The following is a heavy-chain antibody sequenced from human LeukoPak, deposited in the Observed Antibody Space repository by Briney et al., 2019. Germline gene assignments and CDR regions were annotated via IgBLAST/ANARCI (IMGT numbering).Heavy chain of an antibody. D-gene: IGHD2-8*01. CDR2: IKEDGSEK. V-gene: IGHV3-7*01. Sequence: PGGSLRLSCAASGFTFSSYWKSWVRQAPGKGLEWVANIKEDGSEKYYVDSVKGRFIISRDNAKNSLYLQMNSLRAEDTSVYYCARKLMMYTMGWFDPWGQGTLVTVSS. J-gene: IGHJ5*02. CDR1: GFTFSSYW. CDR3: ARKLMMYTMGWFDP.